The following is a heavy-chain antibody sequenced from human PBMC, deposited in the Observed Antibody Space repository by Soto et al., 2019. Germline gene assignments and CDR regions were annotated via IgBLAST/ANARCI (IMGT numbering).Heavy chain of an antibody. D-gene: IGHD3-16*01. J-gene: IGHJ6*02. CDR1: GFTFSSYG. CDR2: ISYDGSNK. V-gene: IGHV3-30*18. Sequence: GGSLRLSCAASGFTFSSYGMHWVRQAPGKGLEWVAVISYDGSNKYYADSVKGRFTISRDNSKNTLYLQMNSLRAEDTAVYYCAKGGGGFPNGMDVWGQGTTVTVSS. CDR3: AKGGGGFPNGMDV.